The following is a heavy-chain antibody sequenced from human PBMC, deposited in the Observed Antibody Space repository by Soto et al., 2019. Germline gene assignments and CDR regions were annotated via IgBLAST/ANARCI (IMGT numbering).Heavy chain of an antibody. CDR2: IYPGDSDT. Sequence: GESLKISCKGSGYSFTSYWIGWVRQMPGKGLEWMGIIYPGDSDTRYSPSFQGQVTISADKSISTAYLQWSSLKASDTAMYYCARGGYCSSTSCTNPYYYGMAAWGQATMVTV. J-gene: IGHJ6*02. CDR3: ARGGYCSSTSCTNPYYYGMAA. D-gene: IGHD2-2*01. CDR1: GYSFTSYW. V-gene: IGHV5-51*01.